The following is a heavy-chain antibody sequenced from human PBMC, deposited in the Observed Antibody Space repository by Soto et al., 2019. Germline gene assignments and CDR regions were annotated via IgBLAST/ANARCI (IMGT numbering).Heavy chain of an antibody. D-gene: IGHD6-19*01. Sequence: SETLSLTCTVSGGSISNSSYLWGWIRQPPGKGLQWIGSASYSGSTYYNPSLKSRVTISVDTSKTQYSLKLSSVTAADTAVYYCLRIAVSGPITGFDYWGQGALVSVFS. CDR2: ASYSGST. CDR3: LRIAVSGPITGFDY. J-gene: IGHJ4*02. CDR1: GGSISNSSYL. V-gene: IGHV4-39*01.